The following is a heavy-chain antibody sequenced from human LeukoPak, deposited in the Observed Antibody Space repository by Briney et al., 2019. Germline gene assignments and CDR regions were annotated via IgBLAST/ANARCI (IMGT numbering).Heavy chain of an antibody. Sequence: PSRTLSLTCTVSGGSISSDDYSWSWIRQPPGKGLEWIGYIYYSGSTYYNPSLKSRVTISVDTSKNQFSLKLSSVTAADTAVYYCARDFAEGDYGKFDYWGQGTLVTVSS. CDR2: IYYSGST. CDR1: GGSISSDDYS. CDR3: ARDFAEGDYGKFDY. V-gene: IGHV4-30-4*08. J-gene: IGHJ4*02. D-gene: IGHD4/OR15-4a*01.